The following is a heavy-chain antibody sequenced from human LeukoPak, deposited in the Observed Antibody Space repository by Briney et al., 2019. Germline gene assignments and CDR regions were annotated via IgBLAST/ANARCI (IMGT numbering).Heavy chain of an antibody. V-gene: IGHV3-23*01. CDR2: IGGSGATT. CDR1: GFTFSSYA. Sequence: GGSLRLSCAASGFTFSSYAMSWVRQAPGKGLEWVSAIGGSGATTYYVDSVKGRFTISRNNSKNTLYLQINSLIAEDTAVYYCASSRWLRHFDYWGQGTLVTVSS. CDR3: ASSRWLRHFDY. J-gene: IGHJ4*02. D-gene: IGHD5-12*01.